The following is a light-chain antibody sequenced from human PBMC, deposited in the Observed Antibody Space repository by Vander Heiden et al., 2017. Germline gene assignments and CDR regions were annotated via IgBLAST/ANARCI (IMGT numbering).Light chain of an antibody. Sequence: DIVMTQSPDSLAVSLGERATINCKSSQSVLYSSNNKNYLAWYQQKPGQPPKLLIYWASTRESGVPDRFSGSGSGTDFTLTISSLQAEDVAVYYCQQDDSTPVTFGQGTKVEMK. CDR2: WAS. CDR1: QSVLYSSNNKNY. J-gene: IGKJ1*01. CDR3: QQDDSTPVT. V-gene: IGKV4-1*01.